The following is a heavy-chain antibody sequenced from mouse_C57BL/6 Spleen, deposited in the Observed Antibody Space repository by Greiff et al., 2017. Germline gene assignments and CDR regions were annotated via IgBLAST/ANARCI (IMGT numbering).Heavy chain of an antibody. CDR1: GYSFTGYY. V-gene: IGHV1-42*01. Sequence: VQLQQSGPELVKPGASVKISCKASGYSFTGYYMNWVKQSPEKSLEWIGEINPSTGGTTYNQKFKAKATLTVDKSSSTAYMQLKRLTSEDSAVYYCARSNWDYFDYWGQGTTLTVSS. CDR3: ARSNWDYFDY. J-gene: IGHJ2*01. D-gene: IGHD4-1*01. CDR2: INPSTGGT.